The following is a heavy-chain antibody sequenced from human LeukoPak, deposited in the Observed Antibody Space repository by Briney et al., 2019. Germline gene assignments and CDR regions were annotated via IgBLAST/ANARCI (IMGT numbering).Heavy chain of an antibody. CDR2: INHSGST. Sequence: SETLSLTCAVHGGSFSGYYWSWIRQPPGKGLEWIGEINHSGSTNYNPSLKSRVTISADTSKNQFSLKLSSVTAADTAVYYCARGYCSGGSCYRYWGQGTLVTVSS. D-gene: IGHD2-15*01. J-gene: IGHJ4*02. CDR1: GGSFSGYY. V-gene: IGHV4-34*01. CDR3: ARGYCSGGSCYRY.